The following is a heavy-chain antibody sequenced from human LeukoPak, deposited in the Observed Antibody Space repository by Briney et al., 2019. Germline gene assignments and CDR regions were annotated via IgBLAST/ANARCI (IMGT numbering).Heavy chain of an antibody. Sequence: GGSLRLSCAASGFTFSSYSMNWVHQAPGKGLEWVSYISSSSSTIYYADSVKGRFTISRDNAKNSLYLQMNSLRAEDTAVYYCARDSSGIQLLDVWGKGTTVTVSS. CDR2: ISSSSSTI. V-gene: IGHV3-48*04. CDR3: ARDSSGIQLLDV. J-gene: IGHJ6*04. CDR1: GFTFSSYS. D-gene: IGHD5-18*01.